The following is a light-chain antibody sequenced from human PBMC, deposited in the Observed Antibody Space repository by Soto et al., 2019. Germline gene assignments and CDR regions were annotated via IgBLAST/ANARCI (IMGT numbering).Light chain of an antibody. J-gene: IGLJ2*01. CDR3: QAWDGNTVV. Sequence: SYELTQPPSVSVSPGQTASITCSGDKLGDKYASWYQQKPGQSPVLVIYQDSKWPSGIPERFSGSNSGNTATLTISGTQAMDEADYYCQAWDGNTVVFGGGTKLTVL. CDR2: QDS. V-gene: IGLV3-1*01. CDR1: KLGDKY.